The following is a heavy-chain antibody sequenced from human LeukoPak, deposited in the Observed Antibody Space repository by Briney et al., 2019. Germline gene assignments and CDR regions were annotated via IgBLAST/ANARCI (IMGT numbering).Heavy chain of an antibody. J-gene: IGHJ5*02. V-gene: IGHV4-59*12. CDR3: ARDFWSIGGFDP. CDR1: GGSISSFH. Sequence: SETLSLTCTVSGGSISSFHWSWIRQPPGKGLEWIGYIYYSGSTFYNPSLKSRVTISIDTSKNQFSLRLNSVTAADTAVYYCARDFWSIGGFDPWGQGTLVTVSS. D-gene: IGHD3-3*01. CDR2: IYYSGST.